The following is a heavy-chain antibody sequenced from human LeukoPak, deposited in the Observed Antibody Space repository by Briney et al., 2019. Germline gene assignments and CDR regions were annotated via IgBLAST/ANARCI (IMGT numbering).Heavy chain of an antibody. Sequence: GGSLRLSCAASGGTFSSYAISWVRQAPGQGLEWMGGIIPIFGTANYAQKFQGRVTITADTSTSTAYMELRSLRSDDTAVYYCARDQLSRGVWFDPWGQGTLVTVSS. J-gene: IGHJ5*02. CDR1: GGTFSSYA. CDR3: ARDQLSRGVWFDP. V-gene: IGHV1-69*06. CDR2: IIPIFGTA. D-gene: IGHD1-1*01.